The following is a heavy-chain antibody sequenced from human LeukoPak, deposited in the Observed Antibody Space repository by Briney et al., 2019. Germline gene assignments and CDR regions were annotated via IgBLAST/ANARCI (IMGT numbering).Heavy chain of an antibody. CDR1: GASTSVYY. D-gene: IGHD1-26*01. CDR3: ASDRPHSASYYHY. Sequence: SETLSLTCTVSGASTSVYYWSWIRQSAGKGLEWIGRISSSGNTNYNPSLKSRVTMSVDTSKNQISLKVTSVTAADTAMYYCASDRPHSASYYHYWGQGTPVTVSS. J-gene: IGHJ4*02. V-gene: IGHV4-4*07. CDR2: ISSSGNT.